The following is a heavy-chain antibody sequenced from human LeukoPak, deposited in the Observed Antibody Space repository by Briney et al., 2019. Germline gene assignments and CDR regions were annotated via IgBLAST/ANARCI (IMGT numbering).Heavy chain of an antibody. J-gene: IGHJ3*02. D-gene: IGHD3-16*02. CDR1: GYTFTGYY. CDR2: INPNSGGT. V-gene: IGHV1-2*04. Sequence: ASVKVSCKASGYTFTGYYMHWVRQAPGQGLEWMGWINPNSGGTSYAQKFQGWVTMTRDTSISTAYMELSRLRSDDTAVYYCAGELMITFGGVIVPRPSDAFDIWGQGTMVTVSS. CDR3: AGELMITFGGVIVPRPSDAFDI.